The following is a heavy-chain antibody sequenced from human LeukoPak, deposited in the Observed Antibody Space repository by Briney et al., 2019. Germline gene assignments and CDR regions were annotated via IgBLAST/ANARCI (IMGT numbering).Heavy chain of an antibody. Sequence: SQTLSLTCSVSGGSTSRGGYYWSWIRQHPGKGLEWIGYIYSGGSTYYNPSLKSRVTISVDTSKNQFSLKLSSVTAADTAVYYCARSSSSNPDYWGQGTLVTVSS. V-gene: IGHV4-31*03. CDR1: GGSTSRGGYY. J-gene: IGHJ4*02. D-gene: IGHD6-6*01. CDR3: ARSSSSNPDY. CDR2: IYSGGST.